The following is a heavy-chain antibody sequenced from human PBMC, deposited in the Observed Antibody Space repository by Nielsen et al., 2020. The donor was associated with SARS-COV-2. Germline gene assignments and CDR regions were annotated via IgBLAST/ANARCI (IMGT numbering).Heavy chain of an antibody. CDR1: VFSLRTTGMC. J-gene: IGHJ6*02. Sequence: SGPPLVNPTQTLTLTCNFSVFSLRTTGMCVSWIRQPPGKALEWLARIDWDDDKYYSTSLKTRLTISKDTSKNQVVLTMTNMDPVDTATYYCARIAAAGIYYYGMDVWGQGTTVTVSS. V-gene: IGHV2-70*11. CDR3: ARIAAAGIYYYGMDV. D-gene: IGHD6-13*01. CDR2: IDWDDDK.